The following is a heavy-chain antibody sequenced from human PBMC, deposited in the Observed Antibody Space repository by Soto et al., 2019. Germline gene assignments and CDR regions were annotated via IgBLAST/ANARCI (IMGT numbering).Heavy chain of an antibody. J-gene: IGHJ4*02. CDR2: INQSGST. CDR3: ARRSRGAKPFDY. D-gene: IGHD3-10*01. Sequence: QVQLQQWGAGLLKPSETLSLTCAVYGGSFSDYYWSWIRQPPGKGLEWLGEINQSGSTNYNTSLKSQVTISVDTSKNQFSLKLTSVTAADTAVYFCARRSRGAKPFDYWGQGTLGTGSS. CDR1: GGSFSDYY. V-gene: IGHV4-34*01.